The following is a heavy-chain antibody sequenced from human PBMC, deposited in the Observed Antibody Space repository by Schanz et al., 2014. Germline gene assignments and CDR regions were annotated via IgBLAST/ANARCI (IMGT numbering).Heavy chain of an antibody. J-gene: IGHJ4*02. CDR2: IWYDGSNK. CDR3: ARDHTTESYYSAGPPMDY. CDR1: GFTFSSYG. V-gene: IGHV3-33*01. D-gene: IGHD1-26*01. Sequence: QVQLVESGGGVVQPGRSLRLSCAASGFTFSSYGMHWVRQAPGKGLEWVAVIWYDGSNKYYADSVKGRFTISRDNSKNTLFLQMNSLRAEDTAVYYCARDHTTESYYSAGPPMDYWGQGTLLTVSS.